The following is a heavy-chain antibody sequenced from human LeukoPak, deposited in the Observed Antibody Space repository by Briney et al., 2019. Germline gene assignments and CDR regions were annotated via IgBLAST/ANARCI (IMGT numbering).Heavy chain of an antibody. CDR3: ARDKGYCSGGSCSYYFDY. Sequence: GGSLRLSCAASGFTFSNYGIHWVRQAPGKGLEWVAVISYDGNNKYYADSVKGRFTISRDYSKNTLYLQMNSLRAEDTAVYYCARDKGYCSGGSCSYYFDYWGQGTLVTVSS. CDR2: ISYDGNNK. V-gene: IGHV3-30*03. CDR1: GFTFSNYG. J-gene: IGHJ4*02. D-gene: IGHD2-15*01.